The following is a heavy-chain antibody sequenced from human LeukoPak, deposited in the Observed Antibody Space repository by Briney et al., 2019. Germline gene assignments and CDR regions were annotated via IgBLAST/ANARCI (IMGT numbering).Heavy chain of an antibody. J-gene: IGHJ4*02. CDR3: ARDKHRRNSHHFYSSSPGEDYFDY. CDR2: FDIEDVET. V-gene: IGHV1-24*01. CDR1: GYALSESS. Sequence: ASVKVSCKVSGYALSESSIHWVRQTPGEGFEWMGGFDIEDVETAYAQKFRGRVTMTEDTSTDTAYMELINLRSDDTAVYYCARDKHRRNSHHFYSSSPGEDYFDYWGQGTLVTVSS. D-gene: IGHD6-13*01.